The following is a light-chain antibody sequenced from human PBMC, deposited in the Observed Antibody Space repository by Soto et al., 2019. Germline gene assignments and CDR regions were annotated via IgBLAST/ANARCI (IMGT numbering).Light chain of an antibody. CDR1: QSLTGR. Sequence: DIQMTQSPSTLSASIGDTVTLTCRASQSLTGRLAWYQQKPGRPPKLLIYDVSILESGVPSRFSGSESGADVNLNIRSLRPDDFATVYCQQYKVYPYTFGQGTRL. CDR2: DVS. V-gene: IGKV1-5*01. J-gene: IGKJ2*01. CDR3: QQYKVYPYT.